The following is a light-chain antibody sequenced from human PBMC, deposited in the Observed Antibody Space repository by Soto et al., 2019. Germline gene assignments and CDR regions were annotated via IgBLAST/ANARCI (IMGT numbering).Light chain of an antibody. Sequence: EIVMTQAPATLSVSPGERVTLSCRASLSVSSNLAWYQQTPGQGPRLLIYAVSARATGIPARFSGSGSGTEFTLTISSLQSDDFALYFCHQYNTWPYTFGQRTKLEIK. CDR3: HQYNTWPYT. V-gene: IGKV3-15*01. CDR1: LSVSSN. J-gene: IGKJ2*01. CDR2: AVS.